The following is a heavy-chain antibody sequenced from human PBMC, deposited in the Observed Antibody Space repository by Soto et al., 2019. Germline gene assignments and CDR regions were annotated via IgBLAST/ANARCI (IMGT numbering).Heavy chain of an antibody. CDR1: GYTFTSYY. V-gene: IGHV1-46*01. Sequence: GASVKVSCKASGYTFTSYYMHWVRQAPGQGLEWMGIINPSGGSTSYAQKFQGRVTMTRDTSTSTVYMELSSLRSEDTAVYYCARDEAIVVVVAATPAPSSCDYWGQGTLVTVSS. CDR3: ARDEAIVVVVAATPAPSSCDY. J-gene: IGHJ4*02. CDR2: INPSGGST. D-gene: IGHD2-15*01.